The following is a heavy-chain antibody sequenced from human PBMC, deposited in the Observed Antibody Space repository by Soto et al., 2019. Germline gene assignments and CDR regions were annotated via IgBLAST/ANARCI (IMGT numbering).Heavy chain of an antibody. D-gene: IGHD3-22*01. V-gene: IGHV3-7*05. CDR1: GFTFSSYW. Sequence: GGSLRLSCAASGFTFSSYWMSWVRQAPGKGLEWVANIKQDGSEKYYVDSAKGRFTISRDNAKNSLYLQMNSLRAEDTAVYYCARDRRDYYDRSGYYPGYYYDGMDVWGQGTTVTVSS. J-gene: IGHJ6*02. CDR2: IKQDGSEK. CDR3: ARDRRDYYDRSGYYPGYYYDGMDV.